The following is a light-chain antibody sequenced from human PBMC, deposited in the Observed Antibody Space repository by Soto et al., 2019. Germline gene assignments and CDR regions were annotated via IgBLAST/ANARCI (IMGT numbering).Light chain of an antibody. CDR3: QQYGNSPIT. CDR2: GAS. J-gene: IGKJ5*01. Sequence: EIVLTQSPGTLSLSPGERATLSCRASQSVTSSYSAWYQQKPGQAPRLLIYGASTRATGIPDRFSGSGSGTEFTLTISRLEAEDFAVYYCQQYGNSPITLGQGTRLEIK. CDR1: QSVTSSY. V-gene: IGKV3-20*01.